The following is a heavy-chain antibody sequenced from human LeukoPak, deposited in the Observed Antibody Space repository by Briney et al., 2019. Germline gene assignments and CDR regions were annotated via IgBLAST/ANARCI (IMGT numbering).Heavy chain of an antibody. CDR3: ARQGYCSSTSCLYEWGQQPSSAYYFDY. CDR2: IYYSGST. J-gene: IGHJ4*02. CDR1: GGSNSSSSYS. V-gene: IGHV4-39*01. Sequence: SETLSLTCTVSGGSNSSSSYSWGWIRQPPGKGLEWIGSIYYSGSTYYNPSLKSRVTISVDTSKNQFSLKLSSVTAADTAVYYCARQGYCSSTSCLYEWGQQPSSAYYFDYWGQGTLVTVSS. D-gene: IGHD2-2*01.